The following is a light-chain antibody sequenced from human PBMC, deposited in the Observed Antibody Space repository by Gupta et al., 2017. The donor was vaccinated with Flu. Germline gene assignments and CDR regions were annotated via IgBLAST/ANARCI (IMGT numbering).Light chain of an antibody. Sequence: ATLSVSPGERATLSCRASQSVSSNLAWYQQKPGQAPRLLIYAASTRATGIPARFSGSGSGTEFTLTISTLQSEDFAVYYCQQYNTGPPYPFGRGTKLQI. V-gene: IGKV3-15*01. CDR1: QSVSSN. J-gene: IGKJ2*01. CDR3: QQYNTGPPYP. CDR2: AAS.